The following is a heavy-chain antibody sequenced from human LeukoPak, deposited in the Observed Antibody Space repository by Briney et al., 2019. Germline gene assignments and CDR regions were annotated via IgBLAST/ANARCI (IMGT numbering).Heavy chain of an antibody. V-gene: IGHV1-69*13. CDR1: GGTFSSYA. CDR2: IIPIFGTA. D-gene: IGHD3-10*01. J-gene: IGHJ4*02. CDR3: ARGSITMVRGDPVGRYYFDY. Sequence: GASVKVSCKASGGTFSSYAISWVRQDPGQGLEWMGGIIPIFGTANYAQKFQGRVTITADESTSTAYMELSSLRSEDTAVYYCARGSITMVRGDPVGRYYFDYWGQGTLVTVSS.